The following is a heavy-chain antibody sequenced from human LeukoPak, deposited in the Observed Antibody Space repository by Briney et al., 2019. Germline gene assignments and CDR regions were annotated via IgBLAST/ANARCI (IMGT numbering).Heavy chain of an antibody. CDR3: ARDHAVAQGLADY. CDR2: ISYDGSNK. D-gene: IGHD6-19*01. Sequence: GGSLRLSCAASGFTFSSYAMHWVRQAPGKGLEWVAVISYDGSNKYYADSVKGRFTISRDNSKNTLYLQMNSLRAEDTAVYYCARDHAVAQGLADYWGQGTLVTVSS. CDR1: GFTFSSYA. V-gene: IGHV3-30*04. J-gene: IGHJ4*02.